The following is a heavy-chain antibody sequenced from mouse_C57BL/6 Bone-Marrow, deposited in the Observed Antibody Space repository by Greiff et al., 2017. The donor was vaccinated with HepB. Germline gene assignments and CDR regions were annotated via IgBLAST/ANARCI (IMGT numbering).Heavy chain of an antibody. D-gene: IGHD1-1*01. Sequence: QVQLQQSGAELVRPGASVKLSCKASGYTFTDYYINWVKQRPGQGLEWIARIYPGSGNTYYNEKFKGKATLTAEKSSSTAYMQLSSLTSEDSAVYFCARGSSPAWFAYWGQGTLVTVSA. J-gene: IGHJ3*01. CDR2: IYPGSGNT. CDR3: ARGSSPAWFAY. V-gene: IGHV1-76*01. CDR1: GYTFTDYY.